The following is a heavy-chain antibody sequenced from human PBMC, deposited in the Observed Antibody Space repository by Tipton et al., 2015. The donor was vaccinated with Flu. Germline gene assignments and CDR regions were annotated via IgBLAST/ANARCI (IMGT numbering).Heavy chain of an antibody. V-gene: IGHV4-38-2*01. D-gene: IGHD4-11*01. CDR3: ARRDYSNYVSDPKNWFDT. J-gene: IGHJ5*02. CDR1: GDSISSDCY. Sequence: LRLSCAVSGDSISSDCYWAWIRQFPGKGLEWIGTVSRTGSTIYNPSLKSRVTISIDTSKNQFSLNMRSVTAADMAVYYCARRDYSNYVSDPKNWFDTWGQGTLVTVSS. CDR2: VSRTGST.